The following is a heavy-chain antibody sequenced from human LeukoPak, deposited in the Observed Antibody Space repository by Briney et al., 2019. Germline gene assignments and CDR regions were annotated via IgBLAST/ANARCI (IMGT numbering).Heavy chain of an antibody. D-gene: IGHD3-22*01. CDR2: ISAYNGNT. CDR3: ATVANYYDSSGSVGY. V-gene: IGHV1-18*01. Sequence: ASVKVSCKASGYTFTSYGISWVRQAPGQGLEWMGWISAYNGNTNYAQKLQGRVTMTTDTSTSTAYMELRSLRSEDTAVYYCATVANYYDSSGSVGYWGQGTLVTVSS. CDR1: GYTFTSYG. J-gene: IGHJ4*02.